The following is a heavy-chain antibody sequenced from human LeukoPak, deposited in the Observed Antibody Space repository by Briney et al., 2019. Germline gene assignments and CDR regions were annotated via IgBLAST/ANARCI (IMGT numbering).Heavy chain of an antibody. Sequence: SETLSLTCTVSGGSISSGDYYWSWIRQPPGKGLEWIGYISYSGSTYYNPSLKSRVTISVDTSKNQFSLKLSSVTAADTAVYYCATTASYSSSSDYWGQGTLVTVSS. CDR3: ATTASYSSSSDY. CDR2: ISYSGST. CDR1: GGSISSGDYY. D-gene: IGHD6-6*01. J-gene: IGHJ4*02. V-gene: IGHV4-30-4*01.